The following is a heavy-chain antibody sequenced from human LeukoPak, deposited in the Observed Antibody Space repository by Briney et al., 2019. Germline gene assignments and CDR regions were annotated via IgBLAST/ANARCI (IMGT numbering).Heavy chain of an antibody. CDR3: ARDPGSSWYRFDY. Sequence: SETLSLTCTVSGGSISSYYWSWLRQPPGKGLEWIGYIYYSGSTNYNSSLKSRVTISVDTSKNQFSLKLSSVTAADTAVYYCARDPGSSWYRFDYWGEGTLVTVSS. V-gene: IGHV4-59*01. J-gene: IGHJ4*02. CDR1: GGSISSYY. CDR2: IYYSGST. D-gene: IGHD6-13*01.